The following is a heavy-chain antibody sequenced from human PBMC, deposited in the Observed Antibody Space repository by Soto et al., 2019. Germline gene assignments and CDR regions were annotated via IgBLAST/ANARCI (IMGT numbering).Heavy chain of an antibody. D-gene: IGHD1-1*01. V-gene: IGHV5-51*01. CDR2: IHPADSHT. Sequence: EVQLVQSGAEVKKPGESLKISCEGSGHSFTNYWIGWVRQMPGKGPEWMGLIHPADSHTIYSPSFQGQVTISVDKSINTAYLQWSGLKPSDTAVYYCAGRLWDDPWFDPWGQGTLVTVS. CDR3: AGRLWDDPWFDP. J-gene: IGHJ5*02. CDR1: GHSFTNYW.